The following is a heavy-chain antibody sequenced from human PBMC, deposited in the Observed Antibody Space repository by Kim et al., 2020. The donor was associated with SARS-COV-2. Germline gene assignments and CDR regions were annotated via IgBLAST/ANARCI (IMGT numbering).Heavy chain of an antibody. J-gene: IGHJ4*02. CDR2: INPSGGST. D-gene: IGHD2-15*01. Sequence: ASVKVSCKASGYTFTSYYMHWVRQAPGQGLEWMGIINPSGGSTSYAQKFQGRVTMTRDTSTSTVYMELSSLRSEDTAVYYCARDTLGCSGGSCYSGLDYWGQGTLVTVSS. CDR1: GYTFTSYY. V-gene: IGHV1-46*01. CDR3: ARDTLGCSGGSCYSGLDY.